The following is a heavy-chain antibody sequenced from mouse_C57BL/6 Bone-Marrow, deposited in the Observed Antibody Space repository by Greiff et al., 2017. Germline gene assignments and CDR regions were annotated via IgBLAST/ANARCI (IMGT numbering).Heavy chain of an antibody. Sequence: QVQLQQSGAELARPGASVKLSCKASGYTFTSYGISWVKQRTGQGLEWIGEIYPRSGNTYYNEKFKGKATLTADKSSSTAYMELRSLTSEDSAVYFCARKFYYYGSSLAWFAYWAKGLWSLSLQ. CDR2: IYPRSGNT. CDR1: GYTFTSYG. J-gene: IGHJ3*01. CDR3: ARKFYYYGSSLAWFAY. D-gene: IGHD1-1*01. V-gene: IGHV1-81*01.